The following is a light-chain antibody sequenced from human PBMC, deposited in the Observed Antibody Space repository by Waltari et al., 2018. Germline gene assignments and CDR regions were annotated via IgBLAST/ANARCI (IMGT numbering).Light chain of an antibody. CDR1: KLGDKY. CDR2: QDN. Sequence: SYDLTQPPSVSVSPGQTATITCSGDKLGDKYVCWYQQRPGQPPVLLVFQDNKRPSGSPGRFSGSNSGNTATLTISGTQAMDEADYYCQAWDSGVIFGGGTKLTVL. J-gene: IGLJ2*01. V-gene: IGLV3-1*01. CDR3: QAWDSGVI.